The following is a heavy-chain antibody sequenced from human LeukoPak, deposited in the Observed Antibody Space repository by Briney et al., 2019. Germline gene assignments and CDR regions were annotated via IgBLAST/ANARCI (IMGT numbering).Heavy chain of an antibody. Sequence: SSETLSLTCTVSGGSISSYYWSWIRQPPGKGLEWIGYIYYSGSTYHNPSLKSRVTMSVDTSKNQFSLRLSSVTAADTSVYYCARNYDFWNTFDYWGQGTLVTVSS. V-gene: IGHV4-59*04. CDR3: ARNYDFWNTFDY. CDR2: IYYSGST. D-gene: IGHD3-3*01. J-gene: IGHJ4*02. CDR1: GGSISSYY.